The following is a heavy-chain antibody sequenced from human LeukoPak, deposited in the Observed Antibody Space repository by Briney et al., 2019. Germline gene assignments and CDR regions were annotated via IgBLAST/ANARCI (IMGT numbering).Heavy chain of an antibody. J-gene: IGHJ3*02. V-gene: IGHV3-23*01. CDR2: MSARGAST. Sequence: GGSLRLSCAASGFTFSSYAMSWVRQAPGKGLEWALGMSARGASTYHADSVKGRFTISRDNSKSTLYLQMNSLRVEDTAAYYCAKCASGSYPNDAFDIWGQGTMVTVSS. CDR3: AKCASGSYPNDAFDI. D-gene: IGHD3-10*01. CDR1: GFTFSSYA.